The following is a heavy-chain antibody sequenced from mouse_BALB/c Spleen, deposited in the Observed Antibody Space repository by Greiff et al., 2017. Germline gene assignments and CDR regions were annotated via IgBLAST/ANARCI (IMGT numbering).Heavy chain of an antibody. Sequence: QVQLQQPGAELVKPGASVKLSCKASGYTFTSYWMHWVKQRPGQGLEWIGEIDPSDSYTNYNQKFKGKATLTVDKSSSTAYMQLSSLTSEDSAVYYCARKGVLRSWYFDVWGAGTTVTVSS. CDR1: GYTFTSYW. D-gene: IGHD1-1*01. J-gene: IGHJ1*01. CDR3: ARKGVLRSWYFDV. V-gene: IGHV1-69*02. CDR2: IDPSDSYT.